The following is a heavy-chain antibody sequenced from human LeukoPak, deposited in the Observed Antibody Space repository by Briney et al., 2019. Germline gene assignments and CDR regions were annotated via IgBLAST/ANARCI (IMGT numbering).Heavy chain of an antibody. D-gene: IGHD6-13*01. J-gene: IGHJ4*02. Sequence: GGSLRLSCAASGFAVSSNYMSWVRQAPGKGLECVSVIGNDGRTYYVNSVKGRFTISRDNAKNSLYLQMNSLRAEDTAVYYCARVTSPGYSSSWYYFDYWGQGTLVTVSS. CDR1: GFAVSSNY. CDR3: ARVTSPGYSSSWYYFDY. V-gene: IGHV3-53*01. CDR2: IGNDGRT.